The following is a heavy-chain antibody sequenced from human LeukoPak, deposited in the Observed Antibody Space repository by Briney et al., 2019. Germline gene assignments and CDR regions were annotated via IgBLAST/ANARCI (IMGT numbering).Heavy chain of an antibody. CDR1: GGTFSSYA. J-gene: IGHJ5*02. V-gene: IGHV1-18*01. CDR3: ARDALRYFDWLPHNWFDP. CDR2: ISAYNGNT. D-gene: IGHD3-9*01. Sequence: ASVKVSCKASGGTFSSYAISWVRQAPGQGLEWMGWISAYNGNTNYAQKLQGRVTMTTDTSTSTAYMELRSLRSDDTAVYYCARDALRYFDWLPHNWFDPWGQGTLVTVSS.